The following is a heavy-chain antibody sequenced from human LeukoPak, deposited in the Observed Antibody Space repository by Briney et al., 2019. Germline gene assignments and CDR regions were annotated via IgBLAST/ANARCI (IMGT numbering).Heavy chain of an antibody. D-gene: IGHD1-26*01. CDR2: VAHDEKTI. V-gene: IGHV3-30*04. CDR3: AREKQSGGTPFDY. CDR1: GFTFTGHS. J-gene: IGHJ4*02. Sequence: GGSLRLSCVASGFTFTGHSMHWVRQAPGKGLEWVAVVAHDEKTIFYADSLKGRFTVSRDNSKNTVYLQMNSLRDEDTAVYYCAREKQSGGTPFDYWGQGSLVTVSS.